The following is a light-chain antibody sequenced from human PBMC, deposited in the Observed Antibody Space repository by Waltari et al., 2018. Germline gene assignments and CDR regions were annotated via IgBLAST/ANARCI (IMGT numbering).Light chain of an antibody. CDR1: RGIDSY. Sequence: DIQMTQSPSSLSTSVGDRVTITCRESRGIDSYFNWYQQRPGRAPKLLIYDASTLQREVPTRFSGGGIGTDFTLTINNLQPEDFATYFCQQSYSPPFTFGQGTRLEI. CDR2: DAS. J-gene: IGKJ5*01. CDR3: QQSYSPPFT. V-gene: IGKV1-39*01.